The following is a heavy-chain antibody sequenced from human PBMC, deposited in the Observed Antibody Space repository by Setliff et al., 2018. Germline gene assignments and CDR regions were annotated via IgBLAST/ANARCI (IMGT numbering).Heavy chain of an antibody. CDR2: VYYSGTA. V-gene: IGHV4-59*01. J-gene: IGHJ4*02. CDR3: ARGGTFRYFDF. CDR1: DGSLSTYY. Sequence: ASETLSLTCTVSDGSLSTYYWSWIRQPPGKGLEFIGYVYYSGTANYSPSLRSRLTISVDTSKNQFSLKLRPVTAADTAVYYCARGGTFRYFDFWGQGAPVTVSS. D-gene: IGHD5-12*01.